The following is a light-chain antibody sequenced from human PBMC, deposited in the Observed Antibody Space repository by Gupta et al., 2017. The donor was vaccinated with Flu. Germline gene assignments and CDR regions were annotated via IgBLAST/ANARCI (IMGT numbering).Light chain of an antibody. CDR3: QQSSSIPLT. CDR2: AAS. CDR1: QTINTN. Sequence: SQRAQSPSSLSASVGDRVTITCRASQTINTNLNWYQQKPGQAPKLLIYAASSMQSGVPSRFSGSGSGTDFTLTISSLQPEDFATYYCQQSSSIPLTFGGGTKVEIK. V-gene: IGKV1-39*01. J-gene: IGKJ4*01.